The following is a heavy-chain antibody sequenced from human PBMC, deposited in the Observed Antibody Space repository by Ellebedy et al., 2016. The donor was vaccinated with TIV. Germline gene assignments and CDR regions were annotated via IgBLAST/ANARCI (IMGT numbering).Heavy chain of an antibody. CDR2: ISAYNGNT. D-gene: IGHD3-9*01. Sequence: ASVKVSCXASGYTFTSYGISWVRQAPGQGLEWMGWISAYNGNTNYAQKLQGRVTMTTDTSTSTAYMELRSLRSDDTAVYYCARNPTGRYFEPYNWFDPWGQGTLVTVSS. J-gene: IGHJ5*02. V-gene: IGHV1-18*01. CDR3: ARNPTGRYFEPYNWFDP. CDR1: GYTFTSYG.